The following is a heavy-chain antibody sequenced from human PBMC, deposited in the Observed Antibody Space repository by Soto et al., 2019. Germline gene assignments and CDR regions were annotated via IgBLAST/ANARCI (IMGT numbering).Heavy chain of an antibody. CDR1: GFTFSSYA. Sequence: GGSLRLSCAASGFTFSSYAMHWVRQAPGKGLEWVAVISYDGSNKYYADSVKGRFTISRDNSKNTLYLQMNSLRAEDTAVYYCARDIVLMVYARVGYYYYGMDVWGQGTTVTVSS. J-gene: IGHJ6*02. CDR3: ARDIVLMVYARVGYYYYGMDV. D-gene: IGHD2-8*01. CDR2: ISYDGSNK. V-gene: IGHV3-30-3*01.